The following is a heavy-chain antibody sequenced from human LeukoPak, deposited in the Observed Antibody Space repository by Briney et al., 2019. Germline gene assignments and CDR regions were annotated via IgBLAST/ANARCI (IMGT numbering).Heavy chain of an antibody. CDR2: IYYSGST. Sequence: SETLSLTCTVSGGSISSGDYYWSWIRQPPGKGLEWIGYIYYSGSTYYNPSLKSRVTISVDTSKNQFSQKLSSVTAADTAVYYCARDHNWNWFDPWGQGTLVTVSS. CDR1: GGSISSGDYY. CDR3: ARDHNWNWFDP. D-gene: IGHD1-20*01. V-gene: IGHV4-30-4*08. J-gene: IGHJ5*02.